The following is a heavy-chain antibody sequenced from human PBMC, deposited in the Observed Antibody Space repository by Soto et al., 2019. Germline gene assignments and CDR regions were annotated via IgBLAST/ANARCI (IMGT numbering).Heavy chain of an antibody. Sequence: GGSLRLSCAASGFTFSDYYMSWIRQAPGKGLEWVSYISSSSSYTNYADSVKGRFTISRDNAKNSLYLQMNSLRAEDTAVYYCARVYYDILTRNVNGMDVWGQGTTVTVSS. CDR1: GFTFSDYY. CDR2: ISSSSSYT. D-gene: IGHD3-9*01. CDR3: ARVYYDILTRNVNGMDV. J-gene: IGHJ6*02. V-gene: IGHV3-11*06.